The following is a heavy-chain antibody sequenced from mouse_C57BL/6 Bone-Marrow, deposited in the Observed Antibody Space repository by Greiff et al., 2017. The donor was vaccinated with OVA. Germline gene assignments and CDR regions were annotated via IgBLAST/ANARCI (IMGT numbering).Heavy chain of an antibody. V-gene: IGHV1-50*01. Sequence: VQLQQPGAELAKPGASVKLSCKASGYTFTSYWMQWVKQRPGQGLEWIGEIDPSDSYTNYNQKFKGKATLTVDTSSSTAYMQLSSLTSEDSAVYYCASAVFAYWGQGTLVTVSA. CDR2: IDPSDSYT. CDR3: ASAVFAY. CDR1: GYTFTSYW. J-gene: IGHJ3*01.